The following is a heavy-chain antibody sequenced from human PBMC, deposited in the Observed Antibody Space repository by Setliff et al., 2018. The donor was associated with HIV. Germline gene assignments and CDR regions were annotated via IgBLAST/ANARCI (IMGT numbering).Heavy chain of an antibody. D-gene: IGHD6-13*01. V-gene: IGHV4-34*01. CDR3: ARIGSGWSVGWFDP. CDR1: GGSFSDYY. J-gene: IGHJ5*02. Sequence: SETLSLTCAVYGGSFSDYYWTWIRQSPGKGLEWIGEINHRGSTNYNPSLKSRVTVSVDTSKNQFSLKLRSVTAADTAVYYCARIGSGWSVGWFDPWGQGTLVTVSS. CDR2: INHRGST.